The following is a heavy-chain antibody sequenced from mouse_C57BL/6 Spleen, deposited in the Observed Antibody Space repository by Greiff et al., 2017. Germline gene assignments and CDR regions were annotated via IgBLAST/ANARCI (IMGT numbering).Heavy chain of an antibody. CDR1: GFTFSSYA. J-gene: IGHJ4*01. CDR3: ARGDGYGGAMDY. D-gene: IGHD2-10*02. CDR2: ISDGGSYT. V-gene: IGHV5-4*01. Sequence: EVQGVESGGGLVKPGGSLKLSCAASGFTFSSYAMSWVRQTPEKRLEWVATISDGGSYTYYPDNVKGRFTISRDTAKNNLYLQMSHLKSEDTAMYYCARGDGYGGAMDYWGQGTSVTVSS.